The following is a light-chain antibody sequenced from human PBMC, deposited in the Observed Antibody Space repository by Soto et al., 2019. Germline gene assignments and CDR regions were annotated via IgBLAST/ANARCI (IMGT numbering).Light chain of an antibody. CDR1: QTTTSW. J-gene: IGKJ2*01. V-gene: IGKV1-5*03. Sequence: DIQMTQSPSTLSASVGDRVTITCRASQTTTSWLAWYQQKPGKAPKLLIYKASSLESGVPSRFSGSGSGTEFTLTISCLQPDDFASYYCQQYSSYSYTFGQGTKLEIK. CDR2: KAS. CDR3: QQYSSYSYT.